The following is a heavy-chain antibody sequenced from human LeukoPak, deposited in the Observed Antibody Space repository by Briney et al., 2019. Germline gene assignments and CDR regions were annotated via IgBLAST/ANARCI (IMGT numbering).Heavy chain of an antibody. D-gene: IGHD3-16*01. V-gene: IGHV1-2*02. CDR2: INPKSGGT. Sequence: GASVKVSCKASGYTFTGYYMHWVRQAPGQGLEWMGWINPKSGGTNHAQKLQGRVTMTRDTSISTAYMELSRLRSDDTAVYYCARVVWNYYYMDVWGKGTTVTVSS. J-gene: IGHJ6*03. CDR3: ARVVWNYYYMDV. CDR1: GYTFTGYY.